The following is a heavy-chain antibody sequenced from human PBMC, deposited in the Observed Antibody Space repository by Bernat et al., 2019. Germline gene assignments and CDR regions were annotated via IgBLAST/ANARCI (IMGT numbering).Heavy chain of an antibody. J-gene: IGHJ3*02. D-gene: IGHD3-22*01. CDR3: ATPWRAAYYYGSSGYYGWDPFDS. CDR2: IYYSGST. V-gene: IGHV4-39*01. CDR1: GGSISSSNYY. Sequence: QLQLQESGPGLVKPSETLSLTCTVSGGSISSSNYYWGWIRQPPGKGLEWIGSIYYSGSTYYSPSLKSRVTISVDTSRNQFSLKMTSVTAADKAVYYCATPWRAAYYYGSSGYYGWDPFDSWGQGTMVTVSS.